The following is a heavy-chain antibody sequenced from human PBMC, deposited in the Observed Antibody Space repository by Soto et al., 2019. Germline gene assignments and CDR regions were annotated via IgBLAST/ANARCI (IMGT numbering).Heavy chain of an antibody. Sequence: ASVKVSCKASGYTFTGYYMHWVRQAPGQGLEWMGWINPNSGGTNYAQKFQGRVTMTRDTSISTAYMGLSRLRSDDTAVYYCAKLYDFWSGDDAFDIWGQGTMVTVSS. J-gene: IGHJ3*02. V-gene: IGHV1-2*02. CDR3: AKLYDFWSGDDAFDI. CDR2: INPNSGGT. CDR1: GYTFTGYY. D-gene: IGHD3-3*01.